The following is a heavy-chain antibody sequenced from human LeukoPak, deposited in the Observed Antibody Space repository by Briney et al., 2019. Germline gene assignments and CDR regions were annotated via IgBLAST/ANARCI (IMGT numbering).Heavy chain of an antibody. J-gene: IGHJ4*02. D-gene: IGHD6-19*01. V-gene: IGHV3-72*01. Sequence: GGSLSLSCAASGFSFSDYLMDWVRQTPGKGLEWVGRSRSKARSYSTEYAASVKGRFTISRDDSKNVLYLQMSSLKIEDAAVYYCGACAGGSGPLDYWGQGTPVTVSS. CDR3: GACAGGSGPLDY. CDR1: GFSFSDYL. CDR2: SRSKARSYST.